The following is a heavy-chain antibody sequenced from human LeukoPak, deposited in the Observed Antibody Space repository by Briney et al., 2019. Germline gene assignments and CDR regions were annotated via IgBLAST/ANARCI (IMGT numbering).Heavy chain of an antibody. J-gene: IGHJ4*02. Sequence: GASVKVSCKTSGYTFTNYGISWVRQAPGQGLEWMGCISAYNGKTNYAQKFQGRVTITADESTSTAYMELSSLRSEDTAVYYCARGSEGYYYGSGSNYWGQGTLVTVSS. CDR2: ISAYNGKT. D-gene: IGHD3-10*01. CDR1: GYTFTNYG. V-gene: IGHV1-18*01. CDR3: ARGSEGYYYGSGSNY.